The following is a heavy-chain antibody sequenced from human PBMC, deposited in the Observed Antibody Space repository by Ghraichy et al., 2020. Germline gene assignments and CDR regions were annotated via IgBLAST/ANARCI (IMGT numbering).Heavy chain of an antibody. CDR2: ITANGGTT. J-gene: IGHJ5*02. CDR1: GFTFTNNP. Sequence: GGSLRLSCAASGFTFTNNPMNWVRQAPGKGLEWVSTITANGGTTYYADSVKGRFTISRDNSKNTLFLQMNSLRAEDTAIYYCAKPHRNYLDWFDPWGQGTLVTVSS. D-gene: IGHD4-11*01. CDR3: AKPHRNYLDWFDP. V-gene: IGHV3-23*01.